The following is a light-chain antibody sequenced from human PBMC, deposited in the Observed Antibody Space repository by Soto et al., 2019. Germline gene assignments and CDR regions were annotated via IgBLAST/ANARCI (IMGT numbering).Light chain of an antibody. CDR1: SSNIGAGYD. V-gene: IGLV1-40*01. CDR2: GNS. Sequence: QSVLTQPPSVSGAPGQRVTISCTGSSSNIGAGYDVHWYQQLPGTAPKLLIYGNSNRPSGVPDRFSGSKSGTSASLAITGLQADAEADYYCQSYDSTVTLRVFGTGTKVAVL. CDR3: QSYDSTVTLRV. J-gene: IGLJ1*01.